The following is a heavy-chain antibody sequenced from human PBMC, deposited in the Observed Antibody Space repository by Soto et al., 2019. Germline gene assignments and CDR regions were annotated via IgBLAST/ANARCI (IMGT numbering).Heavy chain of an antibody. CDR3: ARSGYSYGPNID. J-gene: IGHJ4*02. CDR2: FIPIFGTA. CDR1: RGSFSASG. Sequence: QVQLVQSGAEVQKPGSSVKVSCRAARGSFSASGFSWVRQAPGQGLEWVGGFIPIFGTANYAPKFQDRVTMTADESTSTVYIALSSLKSEDTAMYYYARSGYSYGPNIDWGQGTLVTVYS. V-gene: IGHV1-69*01. D-gene: IGHD5-18*01.